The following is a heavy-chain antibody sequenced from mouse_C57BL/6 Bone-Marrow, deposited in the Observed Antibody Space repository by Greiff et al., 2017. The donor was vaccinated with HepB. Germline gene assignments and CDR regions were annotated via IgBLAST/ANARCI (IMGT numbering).Heavy chain of an antibody. J-gene: IGHJ1*03. CDR2: IYPRSGNT. CDR3: ARYYGSSPWYFDV. V-gene: IGHV1-81*01. CDR1: GYTFTSYG. D-gene: IGHD1-1*01. Sequence: VQVVESGAELARPGASVKLSCKASGYTFTSYGISWVKQRTGQGLEWIGEIYPRSGNTYYNEKFKGKATLTADKSSSTAYMELRSLTSEDSAVYFCARYYGSSPWYFDVWGTGTTVTVSS.